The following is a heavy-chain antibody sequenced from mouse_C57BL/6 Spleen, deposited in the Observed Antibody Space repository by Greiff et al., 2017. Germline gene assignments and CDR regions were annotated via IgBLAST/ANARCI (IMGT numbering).Heavy chain of an antibody. CDR2: INPNYGTT. J-gene: IGHJ4*01. D-gene: IGHD2-3*01. V-gene: IGHV1-39*01. CDR1: GYSFTDYN. CDR3: SRYDESGGYYAMDY. Sequence: EVKLMESGPELVKPGASVKISCKASGYSFTDYNMNWVKQSNGKSLEWIGVINPNYGTTSYNQKFKGKATLTVDQSSSTAYMQLNCLTSEDSAVYYCSRYDESGGYYAMDYWGQGTSVTVSS.